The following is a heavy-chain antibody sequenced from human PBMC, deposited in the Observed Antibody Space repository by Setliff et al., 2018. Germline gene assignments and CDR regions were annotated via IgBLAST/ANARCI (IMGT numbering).Heavy chain of an antibody. Sequence: LSLTCAVYGGSFSGYYWSWIRQPPGKGLEWIGEINHSGSNNYNPSLKSRVTISVDTSKNQFSLKLSSVTAADTAVYYCARGELGNDYWGQGTLVTVSS. J-gene: IGHJ4*02. CDR2: INHSGSN. CDR1: GGSFSGYY. CDR3: ARGELGNDY. D-gene: IGHD7-27*01. V-gene: IGHV4-34*01.